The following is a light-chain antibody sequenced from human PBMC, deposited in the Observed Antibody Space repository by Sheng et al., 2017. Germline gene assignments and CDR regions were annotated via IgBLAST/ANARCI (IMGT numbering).Light chain of an antibody. Sequence: DIQMTQSPSSLSASVGDRVTITCRASQSIDNYLNWYQQKPGRAPKLLIYAASSLQSGVPSRFSGSGSGTDFTLSINGLQPEDFATYYCQQTYSLFPITFGPGPKWKSN. CDR2: AAS. CDR3: QQTYSLFPIT. J-gene: IGKJ3*01. V-gene: IGKV1-39*01. CDR1: QSIDNY.